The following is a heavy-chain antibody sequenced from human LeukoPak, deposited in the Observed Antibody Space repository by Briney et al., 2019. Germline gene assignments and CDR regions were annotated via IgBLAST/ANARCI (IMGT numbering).Heavy chain of an antibody. J-gene: IGHJ5*02. CDR3: ARVVGLDSSGYYHTTNWFDP. CDR2: IYHSGST. CDR1: GGSISSGVYS. D-gene: IGHD3-22*01. Sequence: PSQTLSLTCAVSGGSISSGVYSWIWMRPPPGKGLEWFGYIYHSGSTYYNPSLKSRVTISVDRSKNQFSLKLSSVTAADTAVYYCARVVGLDSSGYYHTTNWFDPWGQGTLVTVSS. V-gene: IGHV4-30-2*01.